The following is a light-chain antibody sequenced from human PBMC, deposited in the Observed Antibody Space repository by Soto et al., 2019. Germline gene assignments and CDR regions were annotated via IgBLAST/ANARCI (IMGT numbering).Light chain of an antibody. CDR2: GAS. Sequence: EIVLTQSPGTLSLSPGERATLSCRASQSVSSSHLAWYQQKPGQAPRLLIYGASSSATGIPDRFSGSGSGTDFTLTISRLEPDDFAVYYCQQYGSSPRFTFGPGTKVDIK. V-gene: IGKV3-20*01. J-gene: IGKJ3*01. CDR1: QSVSSSH. CDR3: QQYGSSPRFT.